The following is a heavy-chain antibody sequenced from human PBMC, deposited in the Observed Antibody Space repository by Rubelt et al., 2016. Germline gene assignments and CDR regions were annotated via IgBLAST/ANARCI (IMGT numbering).Heavy chain of an antibody. J-gene: IGHJ5*02. CDR2: INSDGSST. CDR1: GFTFSSDW. Sequence: EVQLVESGGGLVQPGGSLRLSCAASGFTFSSDWMHWVRQVPGKGLVWVSRINSDGSSTTYADSGKGGVTISRDKAKKTLYLQMNSLRAEETAVYYCARDRKYNWFDPWGQGTLVTVSS. V-gene: IGHV3-74*01. CDR3: ARDRKYNWFDP.